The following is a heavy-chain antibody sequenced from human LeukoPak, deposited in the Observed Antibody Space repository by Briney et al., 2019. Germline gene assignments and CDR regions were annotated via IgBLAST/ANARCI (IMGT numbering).Heavy chain of an antibody. J-gene: IGHJ4*02. Sequence: SETLSLTCTVSGGSISSYYWIWIRQPPGKGLEWIGYIYYSGSTNYNPSLKSRVTISVDTSKNQFSLKLSSVTAADTAVYYCARHTVGANYGDYNYFDYWGQGTLVTVSS. V-gene: IGHV4-59*08. D-gene: IGHD4-17*01. CDR2: IYYSGST. CDR1: GGSISSYY. CDR3: ARHTVGANYGDYNYFDY.